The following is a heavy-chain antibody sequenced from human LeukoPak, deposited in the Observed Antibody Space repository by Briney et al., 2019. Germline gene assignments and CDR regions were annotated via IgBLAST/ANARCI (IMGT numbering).Heavy chain of an antibody. CDR2: ISYDGSNK. CDR3: AKVGGPEDY. D-gene: IGHD3-3*01. J-gene: IGHJ4*02. V-gene: IGHV3-30*18. Sequence: GGSLRLSCAASGFTFSSYGMHWVRQAPGKGLEWVAVISYDGSNKSYADSVKGRFTISRDNSKNTLYLQMNSLRAEDTAVYYCAKVGGPEDYWGQGTLVTVSS. CDR1: GFTFSSYG.